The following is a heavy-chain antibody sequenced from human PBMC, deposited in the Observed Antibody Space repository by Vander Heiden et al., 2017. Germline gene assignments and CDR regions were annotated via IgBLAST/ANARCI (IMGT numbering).Heavy chain of an antibody. CDR2: IYHSGST. CDR3: ARVGLNSSSWPLPIDY. CDR1: GYSISSGYY. D-gene: IGHD6-13*01. V-gene: IGHV4-38-2*01. Sequence: QVQLQESGPGLVKPSETLSLTCAVSGYSISSGYYWGWTRHPPGKGREWIGSIYHSGSTYYSPSLKSRVTISVDTSKNQFSLKLSSVTAADTAVYYCARVGLNSSSWPLPIDYWGQGTLVTVSS. J-gene: IGHJ4*02.